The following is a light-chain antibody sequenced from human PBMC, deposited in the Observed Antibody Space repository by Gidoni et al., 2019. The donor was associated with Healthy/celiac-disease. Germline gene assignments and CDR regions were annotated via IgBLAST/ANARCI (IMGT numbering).Light chain of an antibody. CDR1: QSISSY. J-gene: IGKJ4*02. CDR3: QQSYSTPRLT. CDR2: AAS. V-gene: IGKV1-39*01. Sequence: IQFIQSPSSLSASVGDRDTITCRASQSISSYLNWYQQKPGKAPKLLIYAASSLQSGVPSRFSGSGSGTDFTLTISSLQPEDFATYYCQQSYSTPRLTFGGGTKVEIK.